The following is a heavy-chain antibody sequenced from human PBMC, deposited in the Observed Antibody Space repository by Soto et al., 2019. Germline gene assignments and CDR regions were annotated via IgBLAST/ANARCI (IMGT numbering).Heavy chain of an antibody. CDR2: IFYSGTT. Sequence: PSETLSLTCTVSGGSISSGGYYWSWIRQHPGKGLEWIGYIFYSGTTYYNPSLKSRVTISVDTSKNQFSLKLSSVTAADTAVYYCARATPDHTGYQGPDAFDIWGQGTMVTVSS. CDR3: ARATPDHTGYQGPDAFDI. V-gene: IGHV4-31*03. CDR1: GGSISSGGYY. D-gene: IGHD3-9*01. J-gene: IGHJ3*02.